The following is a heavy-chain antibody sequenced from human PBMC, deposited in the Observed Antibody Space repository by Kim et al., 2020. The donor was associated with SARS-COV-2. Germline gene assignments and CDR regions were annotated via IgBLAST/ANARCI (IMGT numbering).Heavy chain of an antibody. J-gene: IGHJ4*02. D-gene: IGHD6-13*01. CDR2: IYPGDSDT. V-gene: IGHV5-51*01. CDR3: ARAGFYSSSWYDSDY. Sequence: GESLKISCKGSGYSFTSYWIGWVRQMPGKGLEWMGIIYPGDSDTRYSPSFQGQVTIPADKSISTAYLPWSSLKASDTAMYYCARAGFYSSSWYDSDYWGQGSRVSVSS. CDR1: GYSFTSYW.